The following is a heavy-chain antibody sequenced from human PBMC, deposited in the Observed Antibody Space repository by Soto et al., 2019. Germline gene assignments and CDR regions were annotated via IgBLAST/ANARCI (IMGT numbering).Heavy chain of an antibody. CDR3: ARASTGSGSYRSYYYYGMDV. Sequence: SETLSLTCAVSGGSISSGYYWSWIRQPPGKGLEWIGEINHSGSTNYNPSLKSRVTISVDTSKNQFSLKLSSVTAADTAVYYCARASTGSGSYRSYYYYGMDVWGQGTTVTVSS. D-gene: IGHD3-10*01. CDR1: GGSISSGYY. V-gene: IGHV4-34*01. J-gene: IGHJ6*02. CDR2: INHSGST.